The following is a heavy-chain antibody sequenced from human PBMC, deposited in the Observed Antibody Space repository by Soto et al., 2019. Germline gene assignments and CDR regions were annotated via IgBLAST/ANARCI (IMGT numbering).Heavy chain of an antibody. J-gene: IGHJ4*02. D-gene: IGHD2-8*01. CDR2: LYWDDDR. V-gene: IGHV2-5*02. Sequence: QITLKESGPTRVKPTQTLTLTCTFSGFSLSTSGVGVAWIRQPPGKALEWLALLYWDDDRRYRPSLKSRLTISNDTSKNQVVLTMADMDPVGTGTYYFAHRINGDSVFDYWGQGTLVTVSS. CDR3: AHRINGDSVFDY. CDR1: GFSLSTSGVG.